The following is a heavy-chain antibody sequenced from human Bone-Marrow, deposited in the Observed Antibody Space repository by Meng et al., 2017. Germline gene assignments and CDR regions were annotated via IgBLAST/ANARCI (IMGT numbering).Heavy chain of an antibody. CDR1: GGSISSDY. CDR3: ARQDSGWHFDH. Sequence: ESLKISCTVSGGSISSDYRSWIRQPPGKGLEWIGYIYYSGGTNTKYDPSLKSRVTISVDTSKNQFSLRLTSVTAADTAVYYCARQDSGWHFDHWGQGTLVTVSS. CDR2: IYYSGGT. J-gene: IGHJ4*02. V-gene: IGHV4-59*08. D-gene: IGHD6-19*01.